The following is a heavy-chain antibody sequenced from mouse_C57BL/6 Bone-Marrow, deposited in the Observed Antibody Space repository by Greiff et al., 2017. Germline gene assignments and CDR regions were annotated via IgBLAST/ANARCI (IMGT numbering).Heavy chain of an antibody. CDR1: GFSFSSYG. CDR2: ISSGGSYT. V-gene: IGHV5-6*01. D-gene: IGHD2-4*01. Sequence: EVQGVESGGDLVKPGGSLKLSCAAPGFSFSSYGMSWVRQTPDKRLEWFATISSGGSYTYYPDSVKGRFAISRDKAKNTLYLQMSCLKSEDTAMYYCARRDYGWFAFWDQGTLVTVSA. J-gene: IGHJ3*01. CDR3: ARRDYGWFAF.